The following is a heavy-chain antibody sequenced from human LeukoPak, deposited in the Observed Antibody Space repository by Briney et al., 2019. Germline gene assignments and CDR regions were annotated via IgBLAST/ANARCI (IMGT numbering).Heavy chain of an antibody. D-gene: IGHD6-19*01. CDR2: INPNSGGT. CDR1: GYTFTGYC. CDR3: AREWAIAVAASFDY. V-gene: IGHV1-2*02. J-gene: IGHJ4*02. Sequence: ASVKVSCKASGYTFTGYCMHWVRQAPGQGLEWMGWINPNSGGTNYAQKFQGRVTMTRDTSISTAYMELSRLRSDDTAVYYCAREWAIAVAASFDYWGQGTLVTVSS.